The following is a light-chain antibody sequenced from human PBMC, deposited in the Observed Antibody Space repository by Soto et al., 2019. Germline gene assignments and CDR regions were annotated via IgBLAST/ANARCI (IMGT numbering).Light chain of an antibody. J-gene: IGKJ4*01. CDR3: QQRSNWRVT. CDR1: QSVRSGY. Sequence: EIVLTQSPGTLSLSPGERATLSCRASQSVRSGYFAWYQQKPGQAPRLLIFAVSSRATGIPDRFSGTGSGTDFTLTISSLEPEDIAVYYCQQRSNWRVTFGGGTKVDIK. V-gene: IGKV3D-20*02. CDR2: AVS.